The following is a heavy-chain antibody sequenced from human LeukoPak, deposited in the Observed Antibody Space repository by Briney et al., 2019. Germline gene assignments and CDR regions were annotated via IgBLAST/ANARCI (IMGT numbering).Heavy chain of an antibody. CDR2: ISYHGNNI. D-gene: IGHD3-10*01. CDR3: ARDQGGESFDY. CDR1: GFTFSNYA. V-gene: IGHV3-30-3*01. Sequence: PGRSLRLSCAASGFTFSNYAMHWVRQAPGKGLDWVALISYHGNNIYYADSVKGRFTISRDNAKNSLYLQMNSLRAEDTAVYYCARDQGGESFDYWGQGTLVTVSS. J-gene: IGHJ4*02.